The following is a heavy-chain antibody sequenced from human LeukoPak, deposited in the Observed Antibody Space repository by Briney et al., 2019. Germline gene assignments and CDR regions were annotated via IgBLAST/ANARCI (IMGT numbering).Heavy chain of an antibody. Sequence: GESLKISCKGSGYSFTSYWIGWVRQMPGKGLEWMGIIYPGDSDTRYSPSFQGQVTISADKSISTAYLQWSSLKASDTAMYYCARHTYYYGSGSYYSDGWFDPWGQGTLVTVSS. CDR3: ARHTYYYGSGSYYSDGWFDP. CDR2: IYPGDSDT. V-gene: IGHV5-51*01. D-gene: IGHD3-10*01. CDR1: GYSFTSYW. J-gene: IGHJ5*02.